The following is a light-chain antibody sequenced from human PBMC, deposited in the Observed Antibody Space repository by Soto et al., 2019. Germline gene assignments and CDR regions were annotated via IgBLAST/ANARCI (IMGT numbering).Light chain of an antibody. J-gene: IGKJ3*01. Sequence: EIVLTQSPGTLSLSPGERATLSCRASRSVSSSYLAWYQQNPGQAPRLLIYGASSRATGIPDRFSGSGSGTDFTLTISRLEPEDFAVYYCQQYGSSPLFTFGPGTKVDIK. CDR2: GAS. CDR3: QQYGSSPLFT. CDR1: RSVSSSY. V-gene: IGKV3-20*01.